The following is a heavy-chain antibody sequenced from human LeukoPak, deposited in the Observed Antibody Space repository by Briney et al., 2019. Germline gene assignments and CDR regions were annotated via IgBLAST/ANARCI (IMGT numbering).Heavy chain of an antibody. V-gene: IGHV3-23*01. CDR3: AKALGSVVAATYYYYGMDV. Sequence: GGSLRLSCAASGFTFKSYVMNWVRQSPGKGLEWVSAITGTGGTTYYADSVKGRFTISRDNSKNTLYLQMNSLRAEDTAVYYCAKALGSVVAATYYYYGMDVWGQGTTVTVSS. J-gene: IGHJ6*02. CDR1: GFTFKSYV. D-gene: IGHD2-15*01. CDR2: ITGTGGTT.